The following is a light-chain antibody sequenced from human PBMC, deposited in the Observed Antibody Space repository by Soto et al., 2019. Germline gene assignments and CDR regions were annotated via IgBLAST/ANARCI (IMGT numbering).Light chain of an antibody. CDR2: TAS. V-gene: IGKV1-5*03. CDR3: QQYNSYPWT. J-gene: IGKJ1*01. CDR1: QSISTW. Sequence: DIQMTQSPSTLSASVGDRVTITCRASQSISTWLAWYQQKPGKAPNLLMYTASSLESGVPSRFSGRGSGTDFTLTISGLQPDDFATYYCQQYNSYPWTFGQGTKVEIK.